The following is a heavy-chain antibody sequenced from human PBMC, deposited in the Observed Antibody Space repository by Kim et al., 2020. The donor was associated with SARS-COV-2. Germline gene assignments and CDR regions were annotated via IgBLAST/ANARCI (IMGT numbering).Heavy chain of an antibody. J-gene: IGHJ4*02. CDR2: IYYSGGT. V-gene: IGHV4-59*01. Sequence: SETLSLTCTVSGGSISSYCWSWVRQPPGKGLESIGYIYYSGGTNYNPSLKSRVTISIDTSKNQFSLKLSSVTAADTAVYYCARGQNWNRPYDYWGQGILV. CDR1: GGSISSYC. CDR3: ARGQNWNRPYDY. D-gene: IGHD1-1*01.